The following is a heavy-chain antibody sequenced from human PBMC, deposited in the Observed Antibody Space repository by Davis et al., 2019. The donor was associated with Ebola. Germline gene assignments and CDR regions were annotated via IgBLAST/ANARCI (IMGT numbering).Heavy chain of an antibody. Sequence: MPSETLSLTCAVSGGSISSSNWWRWVRQPPGKGLEWIGEIYHSGSTNYNPSLKSRVTISVDTSKNQFSLKLSSVTAADTAVYYCARALPRYCSSTSCQRGGWFDPWGQGTLVTVSS. CDR1: GGSISSSNW. D-gene: IGHD2-2*01. CDR2: IYHSGST. CDR3: ARALPRYCSSTSCQRGGWFDP. J-gene: IGHJ5*02. V-gene: IGHV4-4*02.